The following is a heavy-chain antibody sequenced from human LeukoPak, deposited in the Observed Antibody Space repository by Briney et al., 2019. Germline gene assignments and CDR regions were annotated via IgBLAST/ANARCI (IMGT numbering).Heavy chain of an antibody. V-gene: IGHV7-4-1*02. J-gene: IGHJ4*02. CDR1: GYTYTSYA. CDR3: ARDRELLWCGELSTHSLFDY. CDR2: ININTGNP. Sequence: SVKVSCKASGYTYTSYALNWLRQAPGQGLEWMGWININTGNPTYAQGFTGRFDCSLDTSVSTAYLQISSLKAEDTAVYYCARDRELLWCGELSTHSLFDYWAREPWSPSPQ. D-gene: IGHD3-10*01.